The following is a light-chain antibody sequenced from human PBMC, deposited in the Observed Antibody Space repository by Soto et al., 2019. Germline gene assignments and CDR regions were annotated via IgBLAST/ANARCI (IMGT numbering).Light chain of an antibody. Sequence: EIVLTQSPDTLSLFPGERATLSCRASQSVSSAYLAWYQHKPGQAPRLLIYGASNRATGIPDRFSGSGSGTDFTLTISRLEPEDFAVYFCQQYGRSPPFTFGQGTKVEIK. J-gene: IGKJ2*01. V-gene: IGKV3-20*01. CDR2: GAS. CDR3: QQYGRSPPFT. CDR1: QSVSSAY.